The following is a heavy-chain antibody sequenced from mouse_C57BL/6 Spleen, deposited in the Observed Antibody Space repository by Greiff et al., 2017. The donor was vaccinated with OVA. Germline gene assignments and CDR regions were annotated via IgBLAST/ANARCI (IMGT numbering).Heavy chain of an antibody. CDR1: GYTFTSYW. J-gene: IGHJ4*01. CDR2: IDPNSGGT. D-gene: IGHD1-1*01. Sequence: VQLQQSGAELAKPGASVKLSCKASGYTFTSYWMHWVKQRPGRGLEWIGRIDPNSGGTKYNEKFKSKATLTVDKPSSTAYMQLSSLTSEDSAVYYCARGYGSSWGYYAMDYWGQGTSVTVSS. CDR3: ARGYGSSWGYYAMDY. V-gene: IGHV1-72*01.